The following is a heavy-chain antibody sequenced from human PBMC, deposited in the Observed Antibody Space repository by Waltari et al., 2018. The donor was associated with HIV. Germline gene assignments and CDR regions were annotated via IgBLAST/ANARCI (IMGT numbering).Heavy chain of an antibody. J-gene: IGHJ4*02. D-gene: IGHD6-6*01. CDR2: IYYSGST. CDR1: GGSISSSSYY. V-gene: IGHV4-39*07. Sequence: QLQLQESGPGLVKPSETLSLTCTVSGGSISSSSYYWGWIRQPPGKGLEWIGSIYYSGSTYYNPSLKSRVTISVDTSKNQFSLKLSSVTAADTAVYYCARGQLVPYYCDYWGQGTLVTVSS. CDR3: ARGQLVPYYCDY.